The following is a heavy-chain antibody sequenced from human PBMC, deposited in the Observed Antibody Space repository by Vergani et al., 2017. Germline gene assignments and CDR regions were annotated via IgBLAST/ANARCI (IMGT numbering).Heavy chain of an antibody. V-gene: IGHV3-30*18. J-gene: IGHJ4*02. D-gene: IGHD6-13*01. CDR2: ISYDGSNK. CDR1: GFTFSSYG. Sequence: QVQLVESGGGVVQPGRSLRLSCAASGFTFSSYGMHWVRQAPGKGLEWVAVISYDGSNKYYADSVKGRFTISRDNSKTTLYLQMNSLRAEDTAVYYCAKDEDFSSSWYLYYFDYWGQGTLVTVSS. CDR3: AKDEDFSSSWYLYYFDY.